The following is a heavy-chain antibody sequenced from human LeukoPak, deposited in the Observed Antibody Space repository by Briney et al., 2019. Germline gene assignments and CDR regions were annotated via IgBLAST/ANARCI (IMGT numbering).Heavy chain of an antibody. CDR1: GGTFSSYG. CDR2: IIPIFGIP. CDR3: ARVSYYDSSGYPEYFHH. Sequence: PGSSVKVSCKASGGTFSSYGISWVRQAPGQGLEWMGGIIPIFGIPNYAQKFQGRVTITADRSTSTAHMELSSLRSEDAAVYYCARVSYYDSSGYPEYFHHWGQGTLVTVSS. V-gene: IGHV1-69*17. D-gene: IGHD3-22*01. J-gene: IGHJ1*01.